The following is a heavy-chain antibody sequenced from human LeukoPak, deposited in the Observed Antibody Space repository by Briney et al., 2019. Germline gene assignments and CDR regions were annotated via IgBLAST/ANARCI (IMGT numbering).Heavy chain of an antibody. CDR3: ARGGVVTAIPEGTDWFDP. V-gene: IGHV4-59*01. D-gene: IGHD2-21*02. Sequence: SETLSLTCTVSGGSISSYYWSWIRQPPGKGLEWIGYIYYSGSTNYNPSLKSRVTISVDTSKNQFSLKLSSVTAADTAVYYCARGGVVTAIPEGTDWFDPWGQGTLVTVSS. CDR2: IYYSGST. CDR1: GGSISSYY. J-gene: IGHJ5*02.